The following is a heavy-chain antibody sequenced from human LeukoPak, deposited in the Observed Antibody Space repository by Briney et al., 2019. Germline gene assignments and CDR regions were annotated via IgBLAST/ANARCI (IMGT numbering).Heavy chain of an antibody. Sequence: GGSLRLSCAASGFTFSSYGMHWVRQAPGKGLGWVAFIRYDGSNKYYADSVKGRFTISRDNSKNTLYLQMNSLRAEDTAVYYCAKDANMTTVTRARYYYMDVWGKGTTVTISS. D-gene: IGHD4-17*01. CDR1: GFTFSSYG. J-gene: IGHJ6*03. V-gene: IGHV3-30*02. CDR3: AKDANMTTVTRARYYYMDV. CDR2: IRYDGSNK.